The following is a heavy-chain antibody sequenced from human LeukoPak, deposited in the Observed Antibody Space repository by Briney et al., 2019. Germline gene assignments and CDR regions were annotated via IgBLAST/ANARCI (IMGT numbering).Heavy chain of an antibody. Sequence: PSETLSLTCTVSGGSVSSGSYSWSWIRQPAGKGLEWIGRFYASGSTNYNPSLKSRVTISLDTSKKQFSLKLSSVTAADTAVYYCARAIHYYDSSGYYETYYFDYWGQGTLVTVSS. CDR1: GGSVSSGSYS. V-gene: IGHV4-61*02. D-gene: IGHD3-22*01. CDR2: FYASGST. J-gene: IGHJ4*02. CDR3: ARAIHYYDSSGYYETYYFDY.